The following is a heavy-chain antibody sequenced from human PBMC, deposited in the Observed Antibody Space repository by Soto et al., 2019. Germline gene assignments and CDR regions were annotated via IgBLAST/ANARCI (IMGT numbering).Heavy chain of an antibody. CDR1: GFRFNDYY. V-gene: IGHV3-11*01. CDR3: ARAPGADTYYYYYGMDV. J-gene: IGHJ6*02. Sequence: QAQLVESGGGLVKPGGSLRLSCAASGFRFNDYYMSWIRQAPGKGLEWLSYISSSGSTIYYADSVKGRFTISRDNAKNSLCLQMNSLGAEDMAVYYCARAPGADTYYYYYGMDVWGQGTTVTVS. CDR2: ISSSGSTI. D-gene: IGHD1-26*01.